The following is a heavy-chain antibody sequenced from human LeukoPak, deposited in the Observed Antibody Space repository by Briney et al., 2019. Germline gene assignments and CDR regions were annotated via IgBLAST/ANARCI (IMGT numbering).Heavy chain of an antibody. CDR2: ISSSSSYI. J-gene: IGHJ4*02. D-gene: IGHD5-18*01. CDR3: ARVGRYSYGEFDY. CDR1: GFTFSSYS. Sequence: GGSLRLSCAASGFTFSSYSMNWVRQAPGKGLEWVSSISSSSSYIYYADSVKGRFTISRDNAKNSLYLQMNSLRAEDTAVYCCARVGRYSYGEFDYWGQGTLVTVSS. V-gene: IGHV3-21*01.